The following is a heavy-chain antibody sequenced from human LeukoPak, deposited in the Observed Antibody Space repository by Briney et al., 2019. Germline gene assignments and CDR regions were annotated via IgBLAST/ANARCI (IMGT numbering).Heavy chain of an antibody. J-gene: IGHJ4*02. CDR1: GGTFSSYA. CDR3: ASRGITIFGAYYFDY. V-gene: IGHV1-69*13. CDR2: IIPIFGTA. D-gene: IGHD3-3*01. Sequence: ASVEVSCKASGGTFSSYAISWVRQAPGQGLEWMGGIIPIFGTANYAQKFQGRVTITADESTSTAYMELSSLRSEDTAVYYCASRGITIFGAYYFDYWGQGTLVTVSS.